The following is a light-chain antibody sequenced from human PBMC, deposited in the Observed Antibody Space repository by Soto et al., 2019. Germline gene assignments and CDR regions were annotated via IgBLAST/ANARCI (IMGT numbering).Light chain of an antibody. Sequence: DTQMTQSPSSLSASIGDRVTITCRASQNIRSSLNWYQQKPGKAPNLLIYAASNLQTGVPSRFSGSGSGTDFTLTISSLQPEDVGTYFCQQSSAALWTFGQGTRVEI. CDR2: AAS. V-gene: IGKV1-39*01. J-gene: IGKJ1*01. CDR3: QQSSAALWT. CDR1: QNIRSS.